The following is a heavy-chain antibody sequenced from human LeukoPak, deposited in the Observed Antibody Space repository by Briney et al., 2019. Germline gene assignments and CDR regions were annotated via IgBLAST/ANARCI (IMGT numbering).Heavy chain of an antibody. J-gene: IGHJ4*02. D-gene: IGHD6-19*01. CDR1: GYTFTTYN. V-gene: IGHV1-18*01. Sequence: ASVKVSCKASGYTFTTYNFNWVRQAPGQGLEWMAWISAYNGNTNYAQKLQGRVTMTTDTSTSTAYMDLRSLRSDDTAVYYCARDSALAQAVMFDYWGQGTLVTVSS. CDR2: ISAYNGNT. CDR3: ARDSALAQAVMFDY.